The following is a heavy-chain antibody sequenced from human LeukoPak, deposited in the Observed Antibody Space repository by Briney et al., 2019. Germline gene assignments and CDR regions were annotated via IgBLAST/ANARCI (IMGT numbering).Heavy chain of an antibody. D-gene: IGHD3-22*01. J-gene: IGHJ3*02. V-gene: IGHV1-69*13. CDR1: GGTFSTYA. CDR2: IIPTFGTA. Sequence: GASVKVSCKASGGTFSTYAISWVRQAPGQGLEWMGGIIPTFGTAKYAQKFQGRVTITADESTSTAYMELSSLRSEDTAVYYCARDWYYYDSSGYYYRLYAFDIWGQGTMVTVSS. CDR3: ARDWYYYDSSGYYYRLYAFDI.